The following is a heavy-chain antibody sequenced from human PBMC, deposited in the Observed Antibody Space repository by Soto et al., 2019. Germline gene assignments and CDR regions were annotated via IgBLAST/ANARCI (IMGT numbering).Heavy chain of an antibody. CDR1: GYSFSSFG. J-gene: IGHJ4*02. Sequence: QVQLVQSGAEVKKHGASVKISCKASGYSFSSFGVHWVRQAPGQGLEWMGWINTGNGNRKYSEKVQGRVTITKDTSASTAYMELNSLTSEDTAVYYCAREECVGSCYKYWGQGTLVTVSS. D-gene: IGHD2-15*01. CDR3: AREECVGSCYKY. CDR2: INTGNGNR. V-gene: IGHV1-3*04.